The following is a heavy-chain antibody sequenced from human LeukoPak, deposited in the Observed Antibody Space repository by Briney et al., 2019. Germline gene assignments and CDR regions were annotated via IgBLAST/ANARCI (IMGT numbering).Heavy chain of an antibody. CDR3: ARDKVGSTVVVPAFDY. CDR2: ISGSSSYI. D-gene: IGHD2-2*01. V-gene: IGHV3-21*01. Sequence: GGSLRLSCAASGFTFSSYTMNWVRQAPGKGLEWVSFISGSSSYIYYADSVKGRFTISRDNAKNSLYLQMGSLRAEDTAVYYCARDKVGSTVVVPAFDYWGQGTLVTVSS. CDR1: GFTFSSYT. J-gene: IGHJ4*02.